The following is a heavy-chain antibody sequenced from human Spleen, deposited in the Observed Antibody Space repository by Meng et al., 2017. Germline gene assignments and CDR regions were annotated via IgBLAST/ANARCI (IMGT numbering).Heavy chain of an antibody. CDR1: GGSFSGYY. J-gene: IGHJ4*02. D-gene: IGHD1/OR15-1a*01. V-gene: IGHV4-34*01. CDR3: ARVRNWDIDY. CDR2: INHSGST. Sequence: SETLSLTCAVYGGSFSGYYWSWIRQPPGKGLEWIGEINHSGSTNYNPSLKSRVTISVDTSRNQFSLRLTSVTAADTAVYYCARVRNWDIDYWGQGTLVTVSS.